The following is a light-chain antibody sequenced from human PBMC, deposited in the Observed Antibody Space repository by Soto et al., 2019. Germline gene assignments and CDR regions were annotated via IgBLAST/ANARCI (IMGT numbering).Light chain of an antibody. CDR2: NEV. V-gene: IGLV3-21*01. Sequence: SSELTQPPSVSVAPGKTARITCGGTNIGSKGVHWYQQKAGQAPVLVIFNEVDRPSGIPERFSGSNSVNTATLTIARVDAADEADYYCHVWDSDSDHPVFGEGTQLTVL. J-gene: IGLJ3*02. CDR3: HVWDSDSDHPV. CDR1: NIGSKG.